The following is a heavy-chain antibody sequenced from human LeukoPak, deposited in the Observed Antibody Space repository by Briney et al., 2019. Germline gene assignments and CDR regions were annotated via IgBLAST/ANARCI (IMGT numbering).Heavy chain of an antibody. V-gene: IGHV7-4-1*02. CDR3: ARDHNAYHWYFDF. J-gene: IGHJ2*01. CDR1: GYTFTSYA. CDR2: INTNTGNP. D-gene: IGHD2-2*01. Sequence: ASVKVSCKASGYTFTSYAMNWVRQAPGQGPEWMGWINTNTGNPTYAQGFTGRFVFSLDTSVSTAYLQISGLRAEDTAVYYCARDHNAYHWYFDFWGRGTLVTVSS.